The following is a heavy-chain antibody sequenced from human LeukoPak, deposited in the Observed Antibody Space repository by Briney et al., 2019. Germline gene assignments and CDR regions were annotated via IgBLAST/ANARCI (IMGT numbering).Heavy chain of an antibody. CDR1: GFTFSSYA. CDR3: AKDRSSGGSCCNY. CDR2: ISGSGGAT. V-gene: IGHV3-23*01. Sequence: PGGSLRLSCAASGFTFSSYAMTWVRQAPGKGLEWVSGISGSGGATYYADSVKGRFTISRDNSENTVYLQMNSLRVEDTAIYYCAKDRSSGGSCCNYWGRGTQVTVSS. J-gene: IGHJ4*02. D-gene: IGHD2-15*01.